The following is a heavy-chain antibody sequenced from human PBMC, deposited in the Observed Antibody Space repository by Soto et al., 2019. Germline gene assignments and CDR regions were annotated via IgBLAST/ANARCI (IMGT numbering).Heavy chain of an antibody. Sequence: GGSLRLSCAASGFTFSSYSMNWVRQAPGKGLEWVSYISSSSSTIYYADSVKGRFTISRDNAKNSLYLQMNSLRDEDTAVYYCAGGIAAAGQPNVNWFDPWGQGTLVTVSS. CDR2: ISSSSSTI. D-gene: IGHD6-13*01. J-gene: IGHJ5*02. CDR3: AGGIAAAGQPNVNWFDP. V-gene: IGHV3-48*02. CDR1: GFTFSSYS.